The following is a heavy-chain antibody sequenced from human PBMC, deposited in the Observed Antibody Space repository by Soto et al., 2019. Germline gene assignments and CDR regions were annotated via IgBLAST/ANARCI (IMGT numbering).Heavy chain of an antibody. CDR2: ISGSGTTA. J-gene: IGHJ3*02. CDR1: GFVFSSYA. V-gene: IGHV3-23*01. D-gene: IGHD6-19*01. Sequence: PWGSLRLSCAASGFVFSSYAMSWVRQAPGKGLEWVSAISGSGTTAYYADSVKGRFIFSRDNPKNTMYLQMNSLRAEDTAVYFCAKPTDGWFSAFEIWGQGTVVTVSS. CDR3: AKPTDGWFSAFEI.